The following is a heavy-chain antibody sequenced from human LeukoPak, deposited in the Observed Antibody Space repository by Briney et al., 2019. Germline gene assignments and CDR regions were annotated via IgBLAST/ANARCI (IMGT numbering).Heavy chain of an antibody. D-gene: IGHD2-2*01. CDR1: GYTFTGYY. CDR3: ATTHVVPAAILDY. Sequence: ASVKVSCKASGYTFTGYYMHWVRQAPGQGLEWMGRINPNSGGTNYAQKFQGKVTMTRDTSISTAYMELSRLRSDDTAVYYCATTHVVPAAILDYWGQGTLVTVSS. J-gene: IGHJ4*02. V-gene: IGHV1-2*06. CDR2: INPNSGGT.